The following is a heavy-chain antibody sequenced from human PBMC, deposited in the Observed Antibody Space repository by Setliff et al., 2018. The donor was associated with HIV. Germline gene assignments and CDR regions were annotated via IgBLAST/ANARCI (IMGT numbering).Heavy chain of an antibody. D-gene: IGHD2-21*02. CDR3: ARAGAEVTSHFDW. Sequence: GASVKVSCKASGDTFSSYAISWVRQAPGQGLEWMGRIIPIFGSPNYAQKFQGRVTITADKSTSTAYMELRSLRSDDTAVYYCARAGAEVTSHFDWWGQGTLVTVSS. CDR2: IIPIFGSP. CDR1: GDTFSSYA. J-gene: IGHJ4*02. V-gene: IGHV1-69*06.